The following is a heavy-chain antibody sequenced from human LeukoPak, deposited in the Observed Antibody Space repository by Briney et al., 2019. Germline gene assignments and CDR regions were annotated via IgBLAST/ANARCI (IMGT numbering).Heavy chain of an antibody. CDR1: GFTFSSYA. V-gene: IGHV3-23*01. D-gene: IGHD5-18*01. J-gene: IGHJ3*01. CDR3: ARDGYSYGSKAFDL. CDR2: MTGSGDGR. Sequence: PGGSLRLSCAASGFTFSSYAMSWVRQAPGKGLEWVSGMTGSGDGRYYADSVKGRFTISRDNSKNTLYLQMSSLRAEDTAVYYCARDGYSYGSKAFDLWGQGTMVTVAS.